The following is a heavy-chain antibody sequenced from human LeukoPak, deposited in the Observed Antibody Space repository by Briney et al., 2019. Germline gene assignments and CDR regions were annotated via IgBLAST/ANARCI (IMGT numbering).Heavy chain of an antibody. Sequence: ASVKVSCKASGYTFTGYYMHWVRQAPGQGLEWMGWINPNSGGTNYAQKSQGRVTMTRDTSISTAYMELSRLRSDDTAVYYCARLVAGTLRGFDYWGQGTLVTVSS. CDR1: GYTFTGYY. J-gene: IGHJ4*02. V-gene: IGHV1-2*02. CDR2: INPNSGGT. CDR3: ARLVAGTLRGFDY. D-gene: IGHD6-19*01.